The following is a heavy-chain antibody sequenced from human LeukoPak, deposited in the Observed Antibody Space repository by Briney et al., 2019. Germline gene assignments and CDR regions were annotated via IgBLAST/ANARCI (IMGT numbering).Heavy chain of an antibody. V-gene: IGHV4-59*01. D-gene: IGHD6-13*01. CDR3: ARDQSIAAASTNAFDI. Sequence: SETLSLTCTVSGGSISSYYWSWIRQPPGKGLEWIGYIYYSGSTNYNPSLKSRVTISVDTSKNQFSLKLSSVTAADTAVYYCARDQSIAAASTNAFDIWGQGTMVTVSS. J-gene: IGHJ3*02. CDR2: IYYSGST. CDR1: GGSISSYY.